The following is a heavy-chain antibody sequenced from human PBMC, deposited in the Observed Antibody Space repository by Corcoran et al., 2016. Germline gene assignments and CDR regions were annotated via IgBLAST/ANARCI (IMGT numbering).Heavy chain of an antibody. CDR3: TTDPPLGVVTAILGFDY. V-gene: IGHV3-15*01. J-gene: IGHJ4*02. CDR1: GFTFSNAW. CDR2: IKSKTDGGTT. D-gene: IGHD2-21*02. Sequence: EVQLVESGGGLVKPGGSLRLSCAASGFTFSNAWMSWVRQAPGKGLEWVGRIKSKTDGGTTDYAAPVTGRFTISRDDSKNTLYLQMNSLKTEDTAVYYCTTDPPLGVVTAILGFDYWGQGTLVTVSS.